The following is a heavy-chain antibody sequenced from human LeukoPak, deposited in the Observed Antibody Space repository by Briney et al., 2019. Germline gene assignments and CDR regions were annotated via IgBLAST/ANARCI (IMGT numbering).Heavy chain of an antibody. D-gene: IGHD3-10*01. CDR3: AKRLLWFGEVIDY. Sequence: PGGSLRLSCAASGFTFSSYGMHWVRQAPGKGLEWVSAISGSGGSTYYADSVKGRFTISRDNSKNTLYLQMNSLRAEDTAVYYCAKRLLWFGEVIDYWGQGTLVTVSS. CDR1: GFTFSSYG. J-gene: IGHJ4*02. V-gene: IGHV3-23*01. CDR2: ISGSGGST.